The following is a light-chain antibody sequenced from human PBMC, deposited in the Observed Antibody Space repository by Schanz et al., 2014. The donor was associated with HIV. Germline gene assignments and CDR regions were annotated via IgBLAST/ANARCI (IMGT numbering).Light chain of an antibody. V-gene: IGKV3-20*01. CDR2: GAS. Sequence: EIVLTQSPGTLSLSPGERATLSCRASQSVNSNFLGWYQQKPGQAPRLLIFGASNRATGTPDRFSGSESGTDFTLTISRVEPEDYAVYYCQQYGSLPWTFGQGTKVEVK. J-gene: IGKJ1*01. CDR1: QSVNSNF. CDR3: QQYGSLPWT.